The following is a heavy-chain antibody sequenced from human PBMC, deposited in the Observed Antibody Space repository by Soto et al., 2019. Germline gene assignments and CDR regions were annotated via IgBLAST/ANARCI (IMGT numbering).Heavy chain of an antibody. Sequence: ASVKVSWKASGYIFSNYGISWVRQAPGQGLEWMGWISTYNANTYYAQKFQGRVTMTTDTSTSTADMELRSLRSDDTAVFYCASERDGSSWSSAESLQYWGQGTLVTVSS. CDR1: GYIFSNYG. CDR3: ASERDGSSWSSAESLQY. CDR2: ISTYNANT. V-gene: IGHV1-18*01. J-gene: IGHJ1*01. D-gene: IGHD6-13*01.